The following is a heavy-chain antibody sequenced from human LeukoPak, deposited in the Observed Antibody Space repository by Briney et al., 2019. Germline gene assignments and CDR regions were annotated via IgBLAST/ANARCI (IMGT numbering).Heavy chain of an antibody. CDR3: SIFDFGVVSPPFDY. CDR2: IRSKAYGGTT. CDR1: GFTFSSYS. V-gene: IGHV3-49*04. D-gene: IGHD3-3*01. J-gene: IGHJ4*02. Sequence: PGGSLRLSCAASGFTFSSYSMNWVRQAPGKGLEWVGFIRSKAYGGTTEYAASVKGRFTISRDDSKSIAYLQMNSLKTEDTAVYYCSIFDFGVVSPPFDYWGQGTLVTVSS.